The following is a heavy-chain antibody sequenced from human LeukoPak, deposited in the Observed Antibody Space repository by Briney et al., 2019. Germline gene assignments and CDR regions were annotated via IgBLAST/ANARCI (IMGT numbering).Heavy chain of an antibody. V-gene: IGHV4-39*07. CDR2: IYYSGIT. CDR1: GGAINSTTYY. Sequence: SETLSLTCTISGGAINSTTYYWGWIRQPPGKGLEWIGTIYYSGITYYNPSLESRVSISVDTSKIQFSLRLNSVTAADTAVYYCARDSSPRISGSSWYYDAFDIWGQGTMVTVSS. D-gene: IGHD6-13*01. CDR3: ARDSSPRISGSSWYYDAFDI. J-gene: IGHJ3*02.